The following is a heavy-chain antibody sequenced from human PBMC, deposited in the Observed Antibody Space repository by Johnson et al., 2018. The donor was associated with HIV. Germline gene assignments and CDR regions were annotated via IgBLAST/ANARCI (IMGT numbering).Heavy chain of an antibody. D-gene: IGHD6-25*01. CDR3: ARGGEETAADVFDI. CDR2: IGVAGDT. V-gene: IGHV3-13*01. J-gene: IGHJ3*02. Sequence: VQLVESGGGVVQPGGSLRLSCAASGFTFSRYDMHWVRQATGKGLEWVSTIGVAGDTYYPGSVKGRFTVSRENAKNSLYLQMNSLRADDTAVYYCARGGEETAADVFDIWGQGTMVTVSS. CDR1: GFTFSRYD.